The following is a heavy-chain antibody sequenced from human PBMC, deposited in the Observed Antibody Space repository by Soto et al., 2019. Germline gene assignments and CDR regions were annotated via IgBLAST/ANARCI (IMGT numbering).Heavy chain of an antibody. CDR3: ARAFISSSWYLGPMDV. V-gene: IGHV3-64*02. CDR2: ISSNGGST. D-gene: IGHD6-13*01. J-gene: IGHJ6*02. CDR1: GFTFSSYA. Sequence: PGGSLRLSCAASGFTFSSYAMHWVRQAPGKGLEYVSAISSNGGSTYYADSVKGRFTISRDNSKNTLYLQMGSLRAEDMAVYYCARAFISSSWYLGPMDVWGQGTTVTVSS.